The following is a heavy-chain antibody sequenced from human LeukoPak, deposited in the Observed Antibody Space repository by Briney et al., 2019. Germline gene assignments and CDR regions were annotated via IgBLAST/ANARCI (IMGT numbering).Heavy chain of an antibody. CDR2: ISSSSSYI. V-gene: IGHV3-21*01. CDR1: GFTFSSYS. D-gene: IGHD5-24*01. J-gene: IGHJ4*02. CDR3: ARGAWRWEMATTQFDY. Sequence: GGSLRLSCAASGFTFSSYSMNWVRQAPGKGLEWVSSISSSSSYIYYADSVKGRFTLSRGNSKNTLYLQMNSLRAEDTAVYYCARGAWRWEMATTQFDYWGQGTLVTVSS.